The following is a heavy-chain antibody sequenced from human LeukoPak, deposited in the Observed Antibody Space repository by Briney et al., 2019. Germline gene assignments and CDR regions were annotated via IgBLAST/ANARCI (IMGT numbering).Heavy chain of an antibody. Sequence: SETLSLTCSVSGGSIAGYSWSWIRQTPGKGLEWIGYIYYNGDTHYNPSLNSRLSMSVDTPNKQFSLNLRSVTAADTAVYYCVRGPYGSSISNWFDPWGQGLLVTVSS. CDR1: GGSIAGYS. CDR2: IYYNGDT. CDR3: VRGPYGSSISNWFDP. V-gene: IGHV4-59*01. D-gene: IGHD3-10*01. J-gene: IGHJ5*02.